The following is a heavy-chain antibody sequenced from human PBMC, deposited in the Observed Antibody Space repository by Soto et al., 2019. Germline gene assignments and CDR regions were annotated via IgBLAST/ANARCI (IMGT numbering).Heavy chain of an antibody. J-gene: IGHJ4*02. CDR1: EFSLSTYT. D-gene: IGHD3-9*01. CDR2: IFGSSGKT. CDR3: AKDRQPDGIWTFDY. Sequence: EVQLLESGGHLVQPGGSLRLTCAASEFSLSTYTMNWVRQAPGKGLEWLSGIFGSSGKTFYADSVKGRFTISKDNSKNMRFLQMDSLTAEDTAVYYCAKDRQPDGIWTFDYWGQGTLVTVSS. V-gene: IGHV3-23*01.